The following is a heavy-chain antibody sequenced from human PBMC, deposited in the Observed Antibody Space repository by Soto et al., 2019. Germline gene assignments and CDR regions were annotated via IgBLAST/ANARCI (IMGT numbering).Heavy chain of an antibody. CDR2: IYYSGST. D-gene: IGHD2-21*02. J-gene: IGHJ6*02. Sequence: SETLSLTCTVSGGSISSSSYYWGWIRQPPGKGLEWIGSIYYSGSTYYNPSLKSRVTISVDTSKNQFSLKLSSVTAADTAVYYCARTYCGGDCYRTYYYYYGMDVWGQGTTVTVSS. CDR3: ARTYCGGDCYRTYYYYYGMDV. V-gene: IGHV4-39*01. CDR1: GGSISSSSYY.